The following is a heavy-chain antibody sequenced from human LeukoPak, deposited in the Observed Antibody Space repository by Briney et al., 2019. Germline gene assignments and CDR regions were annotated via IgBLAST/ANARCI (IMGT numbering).Heavy chain of an antibody. CDR2: MNPNSGNT. CDR3: ARWVRVAGYFDY. Sequence: ASVKVSCKASGYTFTSYDINWVRQATGQGLEWMGWMNPNSGNTGYAQKFQGRVTMTRNTSISTAYMELSSLRSEDTAVYYCARWVRVAGYFDYWGQGTLVTVSS. D-gene: IGHD2-15*01. CDR1: GYTFTSYD. V-gene: IGHV1-8*01. J-gene: IGHJ4*02.